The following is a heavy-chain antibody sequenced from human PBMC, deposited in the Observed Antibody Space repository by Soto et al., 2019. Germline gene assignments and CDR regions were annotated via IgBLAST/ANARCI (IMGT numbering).Heavy chain of an antibody. Sequence: SETLSLTCAVYGGSFSGYYWSWIRQPPGKGLEWIGYIYYSGSTNYNPSLKSRVTISVDTSKNQFSLKLSSVTAADTAVYYCARGELSITTVRGGVDYYYYMDVWGKGTTVTVSS. CDR2: IYYSGST. V-gene: IGHV4-59*08. D-gene: IGHD3-10*01. J-gene: IGHJ6*03. CDR3: ARGELSITTVRGGVDYYYYMDV. CDR1: GGSFSGYY.